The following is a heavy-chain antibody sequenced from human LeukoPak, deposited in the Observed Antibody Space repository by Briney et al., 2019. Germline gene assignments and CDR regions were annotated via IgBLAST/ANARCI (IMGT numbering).Heavy chain of an antibody. J-gene: IGHJ5*02. CDR2: INHSGST. D-gene: IGHD4-17*01. CDR1: GGSFSGYY. Sequence: KSSETLSLTCAVYGGSFSGYYWSWIRQPPGKGLEWIGEINHSGSTNYNPSLKSRVTISVDTSKNQFSLKLSSVTAADTAVYYCARNLTQDLGDHGRTLKTNCFDPWGQGTLVTVSS. V-gene: IGHV4-34*01. CDR3: ARNLTQDLGDHGRTLKTNCFDP.